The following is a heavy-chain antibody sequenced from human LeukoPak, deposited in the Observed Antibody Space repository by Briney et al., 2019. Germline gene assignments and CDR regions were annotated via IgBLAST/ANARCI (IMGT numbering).Heavy chain of an antibody. CDR3: AREYIGHYYDSSGYPDY. CDR2: INPNSGGT. CDR1: GYTFTGYY. Sequence: ASVKASCKASGYTFTGYYMHWVRQAPGQGLEWMGWINPNSGGTNYAQKFQGRVTMTRDTSISTAYMELSRLRSDDTAVYYCAREYIGHYYDSSGYPDYWGQGTLVTVSS. J-gene: IGHJ4*02. V-gene: IGHV1-2*02. D-gene: IGHD3-22*01.